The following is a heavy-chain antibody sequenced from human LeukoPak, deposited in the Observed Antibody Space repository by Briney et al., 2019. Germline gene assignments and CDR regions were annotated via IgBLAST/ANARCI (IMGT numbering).Heavy chain of an antibody. CDR2: INPSGGST. Sequence: ASVKVSCKASGYTFTGYYMHWVRQAPGQGLEWMGIINPSGGSTSYAQKFQGRVTMTRGTSTSTVYMELSSLRSEDTAVYYCARSMRPVTEHDAFDIWGQGTMVTVSS. CDR3: ARSMRPVTEHDAFDI. CDR1: GYTFTGYY. D-gene: IGHD2/OR15-2a*01. J-gene: IGHJ3*02. V-gene: IGHV1-46*01.